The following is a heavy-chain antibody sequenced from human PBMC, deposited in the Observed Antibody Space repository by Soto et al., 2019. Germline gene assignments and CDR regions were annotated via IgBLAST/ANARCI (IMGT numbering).Heavy chain of an antibody. CDR3: AKSVVAALRRDAFDV. J-gene: IGHJ3*01. Sequence: EVQLVESGGGLVQPGRSLRLSCAASGFTVGEYAMHWVRQAPGKGLEWVSGISWNSGSIGYADSVKGRSTSSRDNAKNSLYLQMNSLGAEDTALYYCAKSVVAALRRDAFDVWGQGTMVTVSS. V-gene: IGHV3-9*01. CDR2: ISWNSGSI. D-gene: IGHD2-15*01. CDR1: GFTVGEYA.